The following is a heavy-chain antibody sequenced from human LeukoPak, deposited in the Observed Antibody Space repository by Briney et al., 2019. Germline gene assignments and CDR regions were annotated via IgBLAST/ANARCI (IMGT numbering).Heavy chain of an antibody. CDR1: GFSFSGYS. CDR3: ARGYCGGGTCYEGY. J-gene: IGHJ4*02. CDR2: ISRDSSDI. D-gene: IGHD2-15*01. V-gene: IGHV3-21*01. Sequence: GGSLRLSCAASGFSFSGYSMSWVRQAPGKGLEWVSFISRDSSDIYHADSVRGRFTISRDNAKNSLYLQMSSLRAEDTAVYYCARGYCGGGTCYEGYWGQGTLVTVSS.